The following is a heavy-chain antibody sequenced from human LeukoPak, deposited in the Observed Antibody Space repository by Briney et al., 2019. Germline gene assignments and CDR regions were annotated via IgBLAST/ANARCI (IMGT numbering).Heavy chain of an antibody. Sequence: GGSLRLSCAASGFTFSSYWMSWVRQAPGKGLEWVANIKQDGSEKYYVDSVKGRFTISRDNAENSLYLQMNSLRAEDTAVYYCARVGQYYDFWSGYYFLDDYWGQGTLVTVSS. CDR1: GFTFSSYW. CDR2: IKQDGSEK. CDR3: ARVGQYYDFWSGYYFLDDY. D-gene: IGHD3-3*01. J-gene: IGHJ4*02. V-gene: IGHV3-7*01.